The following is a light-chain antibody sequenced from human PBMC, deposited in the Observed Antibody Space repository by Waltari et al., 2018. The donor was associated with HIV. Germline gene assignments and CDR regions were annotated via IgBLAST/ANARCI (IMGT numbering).Light chain of an antibody. J-gene: IGKJ3*01. CDR1: QSISSY. Sequence: DIQMTQSPSSLSASVGARVTITCRASQSISSYLNWYQQKPGKAPKLLIDAASSLQSGVPSRFSGSGFGTDFTLTISSLQPEDFATYYCQQSNSSPFTFGPGTKVDIK. CDR3: QQSNSSPFT. V-gene: IGKV1-39*01. CDR2: AAS.